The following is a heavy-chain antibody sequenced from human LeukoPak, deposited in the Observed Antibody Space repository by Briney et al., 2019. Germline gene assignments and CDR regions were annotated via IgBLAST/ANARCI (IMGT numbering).Heavy chain of an antibody. J-gene: IGHJ4*02. CDR1: GFTFSSYA. CDR3: AREKSRYSGRSVAFDY. Sequence: PGGSLRLSCAASGFTFSSYAMSWVRQAPGKGLEWVSGISDSGGSTYYADSVKGRLTISRDNSKNSLYLQMNSLRAEDTAVYYCAREKSRYSGRSVAFDYWGQGTLVTVSS. V-gene: IGHV3-23*01. D-gene: IGHD5-18*01. CDR2: ISDSGGST.